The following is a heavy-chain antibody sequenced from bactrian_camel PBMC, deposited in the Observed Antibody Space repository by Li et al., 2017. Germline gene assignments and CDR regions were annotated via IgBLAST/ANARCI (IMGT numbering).Heavy chain of an antibody. CDR1: GATAGRHC. Sequence: HVQLVESGGGSVQAGGSLRLSCAASGATAGRHCMAWFRQVPGKERETVASIRTGYPFTSDYHASVEGRFTISQDNAKNAVYLQMDSLQPEDTAIYFCAMSFQLPCLGSNERAYDSWGQGTQVT. V-gene: IGHV3S1*01. J-gene: IGHJ6*01. D-gene: IGHD4*01. CDR2: IRTGYPFTS. CDR3: AMSFQLPCLGSNERAYDS.